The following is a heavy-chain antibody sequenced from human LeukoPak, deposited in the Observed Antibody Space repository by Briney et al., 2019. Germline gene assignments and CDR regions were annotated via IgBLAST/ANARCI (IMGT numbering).Heavy chain of an antibody. CDR2: ISSSSSTI. CDR1: GFTFSSYS. V-gene: IGHV3-48*01. D-gene: IGHD3-22*01. J-gene: IGHJ4*02. Sequence: GGSLRLSCAASGFTFSSYSMNWVRQAPGKGLEWVSYISSSSSTIYYADSVKGRFAISRDNAKNSLYLQMNSLRAEDTAVYYCARDFHRRLYDSSGYYLYWGQGTLVTVSS. CDR3: ARDFHRRLYDSSGYYLY.